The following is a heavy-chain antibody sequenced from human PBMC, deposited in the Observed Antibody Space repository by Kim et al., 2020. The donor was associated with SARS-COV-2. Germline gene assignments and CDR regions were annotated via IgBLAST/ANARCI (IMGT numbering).Heavy chain of an antibody. CDR3: ARVFRVEVPNDAFDI. CDR2: INPNSGGT. Sequence: ASVKVSCKASGYTFTGYYMHWVRQAPGQGLEWMGWINPNSGGTNYAQKFQGRVTMTRDTSISTAYMELSRLRSDDTAVYYCARVFRVEVPNDAFDIWGQGTMVTVSS. D-gene: IGHD2-2*01. CDR1: GYTFTGYY. J-gene: IGHJ3*02. V-gene: IGHV1-2*02.